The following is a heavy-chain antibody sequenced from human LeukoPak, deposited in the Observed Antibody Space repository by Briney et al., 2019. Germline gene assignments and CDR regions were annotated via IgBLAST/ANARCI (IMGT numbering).Heavy chain of an antibody. D-gene: IGHD3-22*01. CDR1: GFTFSSYA. CDR2: ISGSGGST. CDR3: AKGPTANYYDSSGMAYYISHAFDI. Sequence: PGGSLRLSCAASGFTFSSYAMSWVRQAPGKGLEWVSAISGSGGSTYYADSVKGRFTTSRDNSKNTLYLQMNSLRAEDTAVYYCAKGPTANYYDSSGMAYYISHAFDIWGQGTMVTVSS. J-gene: IGHJ3*02. V-gene: IGHV3-23*01.